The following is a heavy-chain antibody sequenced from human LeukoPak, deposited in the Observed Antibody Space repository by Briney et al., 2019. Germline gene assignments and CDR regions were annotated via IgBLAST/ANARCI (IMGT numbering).Heavy chain of an antibody. V-gene: IGHV4-59*01. CDR1: GGSLSSYY. CDR3: ARVGYYYDSSSYSDYFDY. J-gene: IGHJ4*02. CDR2: IYYSGST. Sequence: SETLSLTCTVSGGSLSSYYWSWIRQPPGKGLEWIGYIYYSGSTNYNPSLKSRVTISVDTSKNQFSLKLSSVTAADTAVYYCARVGYYYDSSSYSDYFDYWGQGTLVTVSS. D-gene: IGHD3-22*01.